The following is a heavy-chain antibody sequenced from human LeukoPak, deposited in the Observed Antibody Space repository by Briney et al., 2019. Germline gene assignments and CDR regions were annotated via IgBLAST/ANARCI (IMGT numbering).Heavy chain of an antibody. CDR1: GGSISSYY. CDR2: IYISGTT. J-gene: IGHJ4*02. Sequence: TSETLSLTCTVSGGSISSYYLSWVRQTAGKGLEWIGRIYISGTTNYNPSLKSRVTMSLDTSKNQLSLRLTSVTAADTAVYYCARDEARTGYIHYWGQGTLITVSS. D-gene: IGHD3-9*01. V-gene: IGHV4-4*07. CDR3: ARDEARTGYIHY.